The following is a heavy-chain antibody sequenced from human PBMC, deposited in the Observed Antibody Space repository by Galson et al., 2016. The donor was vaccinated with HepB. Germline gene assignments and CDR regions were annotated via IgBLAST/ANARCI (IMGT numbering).Heavy chain of an antibody. D-gene: IGHD4-17*01. CDR2: IRSKSYGGTT. CDR1: GFTFGDYP. V-gene: IGHV3-49*03. CDR3: SRGNGDYGDRPWYFDY. J-gene: IGHJ4*02. Sequence: SLRLSCAGSGFTFGDYPMSWFRQAPGKGLEWVGFIRSKSYGGTTEYVPSVKGRFTISRDDSKSIVYLQMNRLKTEDTAMYYCSRGNGDYGDRPWYFDYWGLGTLVTVSP.